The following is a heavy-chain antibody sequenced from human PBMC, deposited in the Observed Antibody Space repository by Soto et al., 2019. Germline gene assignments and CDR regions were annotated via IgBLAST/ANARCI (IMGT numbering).Heavy chain of an antibody. J-gene: IGHJ4*02. CDR3: VRSGDDYGSYIDY. CDR2: INHRGNS. V-gene: IGHV4-38-2*01. CDR1: GYSISSGYY. D-gene: IGHD4-17*01. Sequence: PSETLSLTCDVPGYSISSGYYWAWVRQPPGKGMEWIGSINHRGNSYYNPSLKSRVTISVDTSKNQGSLKVSSVTAADTAVYYCVRSGDDYGSYIDYWGQGTLVTVSS.